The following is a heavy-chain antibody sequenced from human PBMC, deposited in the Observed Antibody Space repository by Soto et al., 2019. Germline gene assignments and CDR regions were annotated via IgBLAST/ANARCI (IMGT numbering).Heavy chain of an antibody. D-gene: IGHD3-16*01. Sequence: GGSLRLSCTASGFMFSGYTMNWFRQAPGKGLEWLSSISDDSSYIDYADSLRGRFTVSRDNARNSLYLQIDSLGVEDTAVYYCATPYYFNHWGPGTLVTVSS. CDR1: GFMFSGYT. J-gene: IGHJ1*01. CDR3: ATPYYFNH. CDR2: ISDDSSYI. V-gene: IGHV3-21*06.